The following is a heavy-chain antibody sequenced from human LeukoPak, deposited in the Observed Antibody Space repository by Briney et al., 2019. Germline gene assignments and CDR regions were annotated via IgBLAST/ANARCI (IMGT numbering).Heavy chain of an antibody. D-gene: IGHD1-14*01. V-gene: IGHV3-23*01. CDR3: AKEAQPLALPQPFDY. Sequence: GGSLRLSCAASGLTFSNYAMNWVRQASGKGLEWVSGITDSGRKTYYADSVKGRFTISRDNAKNSLYLQMNSLRAEDTALYYCAKEAQPLALPQPFDYWGQGTLVTVSS. CDR1: GLTFSNYA. CDR2: ITDSGRKT. J-gene: IGHJ4*02.